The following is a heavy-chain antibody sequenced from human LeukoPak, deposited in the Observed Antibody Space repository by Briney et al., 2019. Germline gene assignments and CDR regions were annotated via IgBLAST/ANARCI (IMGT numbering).Heavy chain of an antibody. J-gene: IGHJ4*02. CDR3: ARAYQTDY. Sequence: GGSLRLSCAASGFTLSRSWMSWVRQAPGKGLEWVANINQDGSEKNYVDSVKGRFTISRDNAKNSLYLQMNSLRAEDTGVYYCARAYQTDYWGQGTLVTVSS. D-gene: IGHD2-2*01. CDR1: GFTLSRSW. CDR2: INQDGSEK. V-gene: IGHV3-7*05.